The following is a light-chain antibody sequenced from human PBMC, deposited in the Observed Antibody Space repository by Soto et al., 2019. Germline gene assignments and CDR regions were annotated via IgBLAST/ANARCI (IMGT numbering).Light chain of an antibody. CDR1: QSISSW. J-gene: IGKJ1*01. V-gene: IGKV1-5*03. Sequence: DIQMTQSPSTLSSSGGDRVSITCLASQSISSWLAWYQQKPGKAPKLLIYKASSLESGVPSRFSGSGSGTEFTLTISSLQPDDFATYYCQQYNSYSPWTFGQGTKVDIK. CDR3: QQYNSYSPWT. CDR2: KAS.